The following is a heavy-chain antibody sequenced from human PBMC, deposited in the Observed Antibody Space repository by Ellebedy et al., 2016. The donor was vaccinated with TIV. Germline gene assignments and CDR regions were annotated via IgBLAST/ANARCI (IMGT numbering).Heavy chain of an antibody. CDR3: ARTGRPWFDY. J-gene: IGHJ4*02. V-gene: IGHV3-11*06. D-gene: IGHD2-8*02. CDR1: GFTFSDYY. CDR2: ISTSSSYT. Sequence: GESLKISCVASGFTFSDYYMSWIRQAPGKGLEWVSTISTSSSYTKCADSVKGRFTVSRDDAKNSLYLHMNSLKAEDTAVYYCARTGRPWFDYWGQGTLVTVSS.